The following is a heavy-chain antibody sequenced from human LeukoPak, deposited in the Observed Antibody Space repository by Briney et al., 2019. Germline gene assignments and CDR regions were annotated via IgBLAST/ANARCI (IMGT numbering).Heavy chain of an antibody. V-gene: IGHV4-59*01. CDR2: IYYSGST. CDR1: GGSISSYY. D-gene: IGHD3-9*01. Sequence: SETLSLTCTVSGGSISSYYWSWIRQPPEKGLEWIGYIYYSGSTNYNPSLKSRVTISVDTSKNQFSLRLSSVTAADTAVYHCARASLSLTGPLYFDYWGQGTLVTVSS. CDR3: ARASLSLTGPLYFDY. J-gene: IGHJ4*02.